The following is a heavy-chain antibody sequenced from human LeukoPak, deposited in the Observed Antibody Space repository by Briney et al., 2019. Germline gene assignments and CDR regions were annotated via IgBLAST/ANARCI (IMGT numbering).Heavy chain of an antibody. CDR2: ISGDGVTT. Sequence: PGGSLRLSCAASGFIFRDYSMHWVRQVPGKGLEWISLISGDGVTTYYADSVKGRFTISGDNHEDSLYLQMNTLRTEDTAFYYCARGVNTISFTFDYWARGSLVTVSS. D-gene: IGHD3-22*01. CDR3: ARGVNTISFTFDY. CDR1: GFIFRDYS. J-gene: IGHJ4*02. V-gene: IGHV3-43*02.